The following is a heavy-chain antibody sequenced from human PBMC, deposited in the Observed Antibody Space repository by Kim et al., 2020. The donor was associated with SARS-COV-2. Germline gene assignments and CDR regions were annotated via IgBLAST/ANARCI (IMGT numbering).Heavy chain of an antibody. J-gene: IGHJ6*02. Sequence: SETLSLTCTVSGGSISSGGYYWSWIRQHPGKGLEWIGYIYYSGSTYYNPSLKSRVTISVDTSKNQFSLKLSSVTAADTAVYYCARDRVTMIVDGYYYYGMDVWGQGTTVTVSS. CDR1: GGSISSGGYY. CDR3: ARDRVTMIVDGYYYYGMDV. D-gene: IGHD3-22*01. CDR2: IYYSGST. V-gene: IGHV4-31*03.